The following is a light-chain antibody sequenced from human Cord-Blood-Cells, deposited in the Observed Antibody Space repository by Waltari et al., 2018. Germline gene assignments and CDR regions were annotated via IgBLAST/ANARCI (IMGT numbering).Light chain of an antibody. CDR3: CSYAGSSTWV. CDR1: SSDVGSYNL. Sequence: QSALTQPASVSGSPGQSITISCTGTSSDVGSYNLVSWYQQHPGKAPKLMIYDGSKRPSVVSNRFSGSKTGNTASLTISGLQAEDEADYYCCSYAGSSTWVFGGGTKLTVL. J-gene: IGLJ3*02. V-gene: IGLV2-23*01. CDR2: DGS.